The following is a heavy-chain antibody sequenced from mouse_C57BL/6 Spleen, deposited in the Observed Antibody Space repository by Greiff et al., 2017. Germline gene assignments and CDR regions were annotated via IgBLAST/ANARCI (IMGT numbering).Heavy chain of an antibody. J-gene: IGHJ4*01. Sequence: VQLQQSGAELVRPGASVKLSCTASGFNIKDDYMHWVKQRPEQGLEWIGWIDPENGDTEYASKFQGKATITADTSSNTAYLQLSSLTSEDTAVYYCTPLTPNYAMDYWGQGTSVTVSS. CDR3: TPLTPNYAMDY. CDR1: GFNIKDDY. V-gene: IGHV14-4*01. CDR2: IDPENGDT. D-gene: IGHD4-1*01.